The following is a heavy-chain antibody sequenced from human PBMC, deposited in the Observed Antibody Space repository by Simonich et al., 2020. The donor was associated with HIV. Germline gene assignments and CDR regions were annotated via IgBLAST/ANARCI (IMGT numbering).Heavy chain of an antibody. J-gene: IGHJ4*02. V-gene: IGHV4-34*01. CDR3: ARGFYQRLYYFDY. CDR1: GGSFSGYY. D-gene: IGHD2-2*01. CDR2: INHSGGP. Sequence: QVQLQQWGAGLLKPSETLSLTCAVYGGSFSGYYWSWIRQPPGKGLEWIGEINHSGGPNYNPSLKSRVTISVDTSKNQFSLKLSSVTAADTAVYYCARGFYQRLYYFDYWGQGTLVTVSS.